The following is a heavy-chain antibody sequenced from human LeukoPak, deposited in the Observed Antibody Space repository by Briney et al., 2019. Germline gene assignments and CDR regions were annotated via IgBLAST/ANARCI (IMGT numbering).Heavy chain of an antibody. J-gene: IGHJ6*03. D-gene: IGHD6-19*01. V-gene: IGHV3-21*01. CDR2: LSNTGSFM. Sequence: GGSLRLSCEASKFILNNYTMNWVRQAPGKGLEWVSSLSNTGSFMKYADSVRGRFTISRGDAKNSVYLQMNSLRVDDTAVYYCARGIYRRKVALLGNNKQFYYMDVWGKGTAVTVSS. CDR3: ARGIYRRKVALLGNNKQFYYMDV. CDR1: KFILNNYT.